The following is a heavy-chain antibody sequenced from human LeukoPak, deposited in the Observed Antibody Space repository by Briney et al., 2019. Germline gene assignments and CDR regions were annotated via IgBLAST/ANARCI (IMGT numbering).Heavy chain of an antibody. CDR1: GGSFRSYY. D-gene: IGHD6-19*01. V-gene: IGHV4-34*01. CDR3: ASERRYSSGRWDYYFDY. Sequence: SETLSLTCAVYGGSFRSYYWGWVRQPPGKGLEWIGEINGSGGTNYNPSLKSRVAISVDTPKNLFSLKLSSVTAADTAVYYCASERRYSSGRWDYYFDYWGQGTLVTVSS. CDR2: INGSGGT. J-gene: IGHJ4*02.